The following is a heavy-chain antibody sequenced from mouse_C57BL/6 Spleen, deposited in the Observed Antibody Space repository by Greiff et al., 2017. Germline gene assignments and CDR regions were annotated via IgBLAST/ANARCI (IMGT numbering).Heavy chain of an antibody. CDR3: ARSGYSAY. J-gene: IGHJ2*01. V-gene: IGHV1-42*01. CDR2: INPSTGGT. Sequence: VQLQQSGPELVKPGASVKISCKASGYSFTGYYMNWVKQSPEKSLEWIGEINPSTGGTTYNQKFKAKATLTVDKSSSTAYMQLKSLTSEDSAVYYCARSGYSAYGGQGTTLTVSS. CDR1: GYSFTGYY. D-gene: IGHD2-3*01.